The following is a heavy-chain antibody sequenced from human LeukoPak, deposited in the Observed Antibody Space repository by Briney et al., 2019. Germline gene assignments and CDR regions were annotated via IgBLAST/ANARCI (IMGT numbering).Heavy chain of an antibody. Sequence: PGGSLRLSCAASGFTFDDYAIHWVRQAPGKGLEWVSGISWNSGSMGYADSVKGRFTISRDNARNSLYLQMNSLRAEDTAVYYCARDAVDTANAVWGQGTTVTVSS. CDR2: ISWNSGSM. CDR3: ARDAVDTANAV. D-gene: IGHD5-18*01. J-gene: IGHJ6*02. CDR1: GFTFDDYA. V-gene: IGHV3-9*01.